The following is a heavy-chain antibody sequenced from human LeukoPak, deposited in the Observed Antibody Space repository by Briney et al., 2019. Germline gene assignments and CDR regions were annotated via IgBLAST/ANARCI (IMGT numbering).Heavy chain of an antibody. J-gene: IGHJ4*02. CDR1: GGSFSGYY. CDR2: INHSGST. D-gene: IGHD5-18*01. V-gene: IGHV4-34*01. CDR3: AIPGSYGYVVGFDY. Sequence: SETLSPTCAVYGGSFSGYYWSWIRQPPGKGLEWIGEINHSGSTNYNPSLKSRVTISVDTSKNQFSLKLSSVTAADTAVYYCAIPGSYGYVVGFDYWGQGTLVTVSS.